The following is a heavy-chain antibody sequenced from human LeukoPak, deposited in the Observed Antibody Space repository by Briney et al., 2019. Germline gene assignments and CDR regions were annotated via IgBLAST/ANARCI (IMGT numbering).Heavy chain of an antibody. CDR2: IKHDGSEQ. D-gene: IGHD3-16*01. CDR3: TRGLGEHGGVSDR. Sequence: PGGSLRLSCAASGFTFNSYWMNWVRQAPGKGLEWVANIKHDGSEQIYVDSVKGRFTISRDNAKDPVYLQMNSLRAEDTAVYYCTRGLGEHGGVSDRWGQGTLVIVS. J-gene: IGHJ5*02. CDR1: GFTFNSYW. V-gene: IGHV3-7*01.